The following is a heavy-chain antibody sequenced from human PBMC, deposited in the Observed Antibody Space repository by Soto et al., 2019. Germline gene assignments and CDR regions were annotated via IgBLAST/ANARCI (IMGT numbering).Heavy chain of an antibody. V-gene: IGHV3-53*01. Sequence: EVQLVESGGGLIQPGGSLRLSCAASGFTVIDNYMTWVRQAPGKGLEWVPVVYSGGTAKSYADSVKGRFTVSRDSSQNTVSLELDSLRAEDTAVYYCERGVPVGAIGRFYFDSWGQGTLVTVSS. D-gene: IGHD1-26*01. CDR3: ERGVPVGAIGRFYFDS. CDR1: GFTVIDNY. CDR2: VYSGGTAK. J-gene: IGHJ4*02.